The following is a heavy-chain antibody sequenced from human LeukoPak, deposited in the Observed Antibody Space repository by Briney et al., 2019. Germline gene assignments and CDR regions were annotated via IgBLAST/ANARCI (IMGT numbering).Heavy chain of an antibody. D-gene: IGHD4-17*01. CDR2: IHGDGTNT. Sequence: GGSLRLSCAGSGFTFSSYWMHWVRQAPGKGLVWVSRIHGDGTNTKYANSVKGRFTISRDNANNTLYLQMNSLRAEDTAVYYCARGYGDYVAYFDYWGQGTLVTVSS. CDR1: GFTFSSYW. J-gene: IGHJ4*02. CDR3: ARGYGDYVAYFDY. V-gene: IGHV3-74*01.